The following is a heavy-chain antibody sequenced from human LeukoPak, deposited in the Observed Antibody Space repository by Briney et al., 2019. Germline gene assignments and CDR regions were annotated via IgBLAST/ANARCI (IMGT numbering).Heavy chain of an antibody. Sequence: GASVKVSCKASGGTFSSYAISWVRQAPGQGLEWMGGIIPIFGTANYAQKFQGRVTITTDESTSTAYMELSSLRSEDTAVYYCASSRGGIYYYYYMDVWGKGTTVTVSS. D-gene: IGHD3-10*01. CDR3: ASSRGGIYYYYYMDV. CDR2: IIPIFGTA. CDR1: GGTFSSYA. V-gene: IGHV1-69*05. J-gene: IGHJ6*03.